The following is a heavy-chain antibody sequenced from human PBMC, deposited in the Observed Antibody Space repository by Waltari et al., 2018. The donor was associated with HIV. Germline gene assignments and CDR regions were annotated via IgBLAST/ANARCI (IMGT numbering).Heavy chain of an antibody. Sequence: QVQLVQSGAEVKKPGASVKVSCKASGYTFTSYDINWVRQATGQGLEWMGWMNPNSGNTGYAQKFQGRVTRTRNTSISTAYMELSSLRSEDTAVYYCAREGPNYYDSSGYYGYWGQGTLVTVSS. CDR1: GYTFTSYD. V-gene: IGHV1-8*01. CDR2: MNPNSGNT. J-gene: IGHJ4*02. D-gene: IGHD3-22*01. CDR3: AREGPNYYDSSGYYGY.